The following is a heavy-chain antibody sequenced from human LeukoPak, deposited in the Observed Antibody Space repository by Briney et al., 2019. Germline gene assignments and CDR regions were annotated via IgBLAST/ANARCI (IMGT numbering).Heavy chain of an antibody. D-gene: IGHD6-6*01. CDR1: GGSISSSSYY. Sequence: MPSETLSLTCTVSGGSISSSSYYWGWIRQPPGKGLEWIGSIYYSGSTYYNPSLKSRVTISVDTSKNQFSLKPSSVTAAGTAVCYCASVTAPYSSSLADYWGQGTLVTVSS. J-gene: IGHJ4*02. V-gene: IGHV4-39*07. CDR2: IYYSGST. CDR3: ASVTAPYSSSLADY.